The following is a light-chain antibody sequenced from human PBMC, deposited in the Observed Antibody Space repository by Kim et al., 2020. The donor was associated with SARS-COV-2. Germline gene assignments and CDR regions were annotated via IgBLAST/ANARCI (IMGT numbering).Light chain of an antibody. Sequence: LGQKVRITCQGDSLRSYYASWYQQKPGQAPVLVIYGKNNRPSGTPDRFSGSSSGNTASLTITGAQAEDEADYYCNSRDSSGNHLVFGGGTQLTVL. J-gene: IGLJ2*01. CDR2: GKN. CDR1: SLRSYY. CDR3: NSRDSSGNHLV. V-gene: IGLV3-19*01.